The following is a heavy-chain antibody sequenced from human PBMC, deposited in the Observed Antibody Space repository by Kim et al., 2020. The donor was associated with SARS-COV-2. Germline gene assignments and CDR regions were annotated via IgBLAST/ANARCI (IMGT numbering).Heavy chain of an antibody. V-gene: IGHV4-4*02. D-gene: IGHD3-3*01. CDR2: IYHSGST. J-gene: IGHJ4*02. CDR3: ARGPLTIFGVYFEG. CDR1: GGSISSSNW. Sequence: SETLSLTCAVSGGSISSSNWWSWVRQPPGEGLGWVGEIYHSGSTNYNPSLKSRVTISVDKSKNQFSLQLSSVTAADTAVYYCARGPLTIFGVYFEGWGQGTLVTVSS.